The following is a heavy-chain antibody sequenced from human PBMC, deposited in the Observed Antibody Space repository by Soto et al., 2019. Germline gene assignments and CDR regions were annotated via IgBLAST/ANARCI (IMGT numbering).Heavy chain of an antibody. J-gene: IGHJ4*02. V-gene: IGHV4-59*01. CDR2: IYYSGST. Sequence: QVQLQESGPGLVKPSETLSLTCTVSGGSISSYYWSWIRQPPGKGLEWIGYIYYSGSTNYNPSLTSRVTISVDTSKNQFSLKLSSVTAADTAVYYCARGGSSSSYLDYWGQGTLVTVSS. CDR3: ARGGSSSSYLDY. CDR1: GGSISSYY. D-gene: IGHD6-6*01.